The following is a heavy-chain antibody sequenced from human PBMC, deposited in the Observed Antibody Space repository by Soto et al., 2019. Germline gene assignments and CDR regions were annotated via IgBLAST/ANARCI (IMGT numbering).Heavy chain of an antibody. CDR1: GGTFSTHT. CDR3: ATASCSGGRCSRDFDS. D-gene: IGHD2-15*01. Sequence: QVHLAQSGAEVRKPGSSVTVSCESSGGTFSTHTVNWVRQSPGQGLEWMGRLFTVAVIANYAQTLQGRVTMTVRESSTTAYMELSALRSEDTAVYYCATASCSGGRCSRDFDSWGQGTLVIVSS. V-gene: IGHV1-69*02. CDR2: LFTVAVIA. J-gene: IGHJ4*02.